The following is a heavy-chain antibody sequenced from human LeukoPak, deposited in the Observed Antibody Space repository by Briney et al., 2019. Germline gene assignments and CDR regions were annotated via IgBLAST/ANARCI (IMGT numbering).Heavy chain of an antibody. CDR2: TYYRSNSYN. D-gene: IGHD6-19*01. Sequence: SQTLSLTCAVSGDTISSNSAAWHWISQSPGRGLEWLVRTYYRSNSYNDYAVPVKIPININTNTYKHKFTLQLSSVTPEDTAVYYCERESRDSSGWYSDYWGQGTLVTVSS. J-gene: IGHJ4*02. CDR3: ERESRDSSGWYSDY. CDR1: GDTISSNSAA. V-gene: IGHV6-1*01.